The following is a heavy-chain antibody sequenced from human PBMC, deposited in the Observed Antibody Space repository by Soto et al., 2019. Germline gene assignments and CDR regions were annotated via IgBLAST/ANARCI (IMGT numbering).Heavy chain of an antibody. Sequence: GGSLRLSCAASGFIFNNYAMSWVRQAPGKGLEWVGRIKSKTDGGTTDYAAPVKGRFTISRDDSKNTLYLQMNSLKTEDTAVYYCTTEVIYYYYGMDVWGQGTTVTVSS. D-gene: IGHD2-21*01. J-gene: IGHJ6*02. CDR2: IKSKTDGGTT. CDR1: GFIFNNYA. V-gene: IGHV3-15*01. CDR3: TTEVIYYYYGMDV.